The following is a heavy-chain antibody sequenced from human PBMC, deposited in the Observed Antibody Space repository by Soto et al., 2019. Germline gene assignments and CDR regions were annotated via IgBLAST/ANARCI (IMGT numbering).Heavy chain of an antibody. Sequence: PSETLSLTCSVSGVSISTTHNFWGWIRQPPGKGLELIGSIFYTGDTYNNPSLNSRVTLSVDTSKNQFSLRLNSVTAADTAVYYCARYYGDYKNYFDYWGQGTLVTVSS. D-gene: IGHD4-17*01. J-gene: IGHJ4*02. CDR1: GVSISTTHNF. V-gene: IGHV4-39*01. CDR3: ARYYGDYKNYFDY. CDR2: IFYTGDT.